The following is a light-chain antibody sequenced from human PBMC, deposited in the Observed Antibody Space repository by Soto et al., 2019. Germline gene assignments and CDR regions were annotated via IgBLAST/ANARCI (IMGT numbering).Light chain of an antibody. Sequence: EIVLTQSPGTLSLSPGERATLSCRAIQSVSTNYLAWYQQKPGQAPRLLIYGASNRATGIPDRFSGSGSGTDFTLTISSLQSEDFVVYYCQQYNSWPPITFGQGTRLEIK. J-gene: IGKJ5*01. CDR2: GAS. CDR3: QQYNSWPPIT. CDR1: QSVSTNY. V-gene: IGKV3-20*01.